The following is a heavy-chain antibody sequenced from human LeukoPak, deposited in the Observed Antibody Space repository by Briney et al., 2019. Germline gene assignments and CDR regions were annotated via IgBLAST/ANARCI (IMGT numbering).Heavy chain of an antibody. CDR2: IKQDGSEK. J-gene: IGHJ4*02. V-gene: IGHV3-7*01. Sequence: PGGSLRLSCAASGFTFSSYWMSWVRQAPGKGLEWVANIKQDGSEKYYVDSVKGRFTISRDNAKNSLYLQVNSLRAEDTAVYYCARDAYDSSGYKQALAAYWGQGTLVTVSS. CDR1: GFTFSSYW. D-gene: IGHD3-22*01. CDR3: ARDAYDSSGYKQALAAY.